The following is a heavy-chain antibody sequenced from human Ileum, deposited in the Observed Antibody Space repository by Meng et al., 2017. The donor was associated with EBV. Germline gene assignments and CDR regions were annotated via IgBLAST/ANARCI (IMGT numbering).Heavy chain of an antibody. CDR3: ARKPTSAALDY. V-gene: IGHV1-18*01. J-gene: IGHJ4*02. CDR2: ISANNGDR. D-gene: IGHD6-13*01. CDR1: GFTFPNSG. Sequence: VHFLQSGAEVTTPGASARVSCKASGFTFPNSGFTWVRQAPWPGLEWMGWISANNGDRHYAQKFQDRVTLTTDGYTPTVYMELRSLRSDDTAVYFCARKPTSAALDYWGQGTLVTVSS.